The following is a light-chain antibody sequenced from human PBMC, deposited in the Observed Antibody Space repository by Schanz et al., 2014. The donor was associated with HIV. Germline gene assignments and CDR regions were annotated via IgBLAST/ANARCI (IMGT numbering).Light chain of an antibody. J-gene: IGLJ2*01. CDR1: SADVGAYNY. CDR3: SSIGGDNSLL. Sequence: QSALTQPASVSGSPGQSITISCTGTSADVGAYNYVSWYQQHPGKAPKLMIYDVSNRPSGVSNRFSGSKSGSTASLTVSGLQAEDEAEYYCSSIGGDNSLLFGGGTKLTVL. V-gene: IGLV2-14*01. CDR2: DVS.